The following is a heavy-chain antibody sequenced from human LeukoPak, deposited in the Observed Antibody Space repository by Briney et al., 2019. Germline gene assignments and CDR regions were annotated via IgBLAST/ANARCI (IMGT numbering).Heavy chain of an antibody. CDR3: ARDSTDYDYVWGSYRYHFDY. CDR1: GFTFSSYS. CDR2: ISSSSSYI. V-gene: IGHV3-21*01. D-gene: IGHD3-16*02. Sequence: GGSLRLSCAASGFTFSSYSMNWVRQAPGKGLEWVSSISSSSSYIYYADSVKGRFTISRDNAKNSLYLQMNSLRAEDTAVYYCARDSTDYDYVWGSYRYHFDYWGQGTLVTVSS. J-gene: IGHJ4*02.